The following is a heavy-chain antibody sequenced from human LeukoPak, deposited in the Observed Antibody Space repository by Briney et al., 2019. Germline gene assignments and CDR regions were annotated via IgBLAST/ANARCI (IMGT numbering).Heavy chain of an antibody. D-gene: IGHD2-15*01. CDR3: ARLGGGSIDS. J-gene: IGHJ4*02. CDR1: GGSLSSYY. V-gene: IGHV4-4*09. CDR2: IYTSGST. Sequence: SETLSLTCTVSGGSLSSYYWSWIRQPPGKGLEWIGYIYTSGSTNYNPSLKSRVTISVDTSKNQFSLQLSSVTAADTAVYYCARLGGGSIDSWGQGTLVTVSS.